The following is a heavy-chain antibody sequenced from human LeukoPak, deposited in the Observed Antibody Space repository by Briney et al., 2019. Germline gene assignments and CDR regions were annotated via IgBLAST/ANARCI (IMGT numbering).Heavy chain of an antibody. Sequence: PSETLSLTCAVYGGSFSGYYWSWIRQPPGKGLEWIGEINHSGSTNYNPSLKSRVTISVDTSKNQFSLKLSSVTAADTAVYYCAREYYDYVWGSYPLDYWGQGTLVTVSS. J-gene: IGHJ4*02. D-gene: IGHD3-16*02. CDR1: GGSFSGYY. CDR3: AREYYDYVWGSYPLDY. V-gene: IGHV4-34*01. CDR2: INHSGST.